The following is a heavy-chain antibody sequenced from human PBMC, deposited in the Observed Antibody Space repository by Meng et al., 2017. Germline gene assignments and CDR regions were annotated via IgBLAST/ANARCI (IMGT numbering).Heavy chain of an antibody. CDR3: AGATLYCSGGSCYRDYFDY. CDR1: GYSFTSYW. Sequence: GGSLRLSCKGSGYSFTSYWIGWVRQMPGKGLEWMGIIYPGDSDTRYSPSFQGQVTISADKSISTAYLQWSSLKASDTAMYYCAGATLYCSGGSCYRDYFDYWGQGTLVTVSS. V-gene: IGHV5-51*01. D-gene: IGHD2-15*01. CDR2: IYPGDSDT. J-gene: IGHJ4*02.